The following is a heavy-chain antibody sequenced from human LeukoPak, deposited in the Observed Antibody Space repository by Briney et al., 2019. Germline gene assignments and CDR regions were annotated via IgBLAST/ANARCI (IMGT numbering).Heavy chain of an antibody. CDR2: IIPILGTA. D-gene: IGHD3-3*01. CDR1: GGTFSSYA. V-gene: IGHV1-69*05. CDR3: AIGANLDPFSVY. Sequence: SVKVSCKASGGTFSSYAISWVRQAPGQGLEWMGGIIPILGTANYAQKFQGRVTITTDESTSTAYMELSSLRSEDTAVYYCAIGANLDPFSVYWGQGTLVTVSS. J-gene: IGHJ4*02.